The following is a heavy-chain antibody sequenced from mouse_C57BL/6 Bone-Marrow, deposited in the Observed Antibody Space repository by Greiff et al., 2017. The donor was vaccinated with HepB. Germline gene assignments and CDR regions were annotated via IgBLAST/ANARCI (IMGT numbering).Heavy chain of an antibody. CDR2: ISDGGSYT. Sequence: EVQLVESGGGLVKPGGSLKLSCAASGFTFSSYAMSWVRQTPEKRLEWVATISDGGSYTYYPDNVKGRFTISRDNAKNNLYLQMSHLKSEDTAMYYCARDPAYYSNSYYFDYWGQGTTLTVSS. V-gene: IGHV5-4*01. D-gene: IGHD2-5*01. CDR3: ARDPAYYSNSYYFDY. CDR1: GFTFSSYA. J-gene: IGHJ2*01.